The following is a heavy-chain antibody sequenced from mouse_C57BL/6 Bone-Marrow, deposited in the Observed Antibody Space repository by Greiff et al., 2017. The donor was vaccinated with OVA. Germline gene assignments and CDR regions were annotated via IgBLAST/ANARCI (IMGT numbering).Heavy chain of an antibody. CDR2: IWTGGGT. J-gene: IGHJ1*03. CDR1: GFSFTSYA. Sequence: QVQLQQSGPGLVAPSQCLSITCTVSGFSFTSYAISWVRQPPGKGLEWLGVIWTGGGTNNTSALISRLSISKDNSKSQVFLKMNSLQTDDTARDYCACQTGTCEDWCFDDWGTGTTVTVSS. D-gene: IGHD1-3*01. CDR3: ACQTGTCEDWCFDD. V-gene: IGHV2-9-1*01.